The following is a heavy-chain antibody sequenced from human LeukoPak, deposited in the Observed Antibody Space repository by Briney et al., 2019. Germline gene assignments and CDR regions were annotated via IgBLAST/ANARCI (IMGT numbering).Heavy chain of an antibody. CDR2: IYSSGRI. Sequence: SETLSLTCTVSGDSISSGSYYWSWIRQPAGKGLEWIGRIYSSGRINYNLSLKSRVTISVDTSKNQLSLKLSSVTAADTAVYFCARAAYDILTGSSWFDPWGQGTLVTVSS. V-gene: IGHV4-61*02. J-gene: IGHJ5*02. CDR3: ARAAYDILTGSSWFDP. D-gene: IGHD3-9*01. CDR1: GDSISSGSYY.